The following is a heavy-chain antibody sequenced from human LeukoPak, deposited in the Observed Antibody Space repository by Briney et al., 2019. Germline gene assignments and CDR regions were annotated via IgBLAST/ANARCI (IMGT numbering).Heavy chain of an antibody. CDR2: INSDGSST. CDR1: GFTFSSYW. J-gene: IGHJ4*02. Sequence: GGSLRLSCAASGFTFSSYWMHWVRQAPGKGLVWVSRINSDGSSTSYADSVKGRFTISRDNAKNTLYLQMNSLRAEDTAVYYCARVDSSGWYQPFDYWGQGTLVTVSS. D-gene: IGHD6-19*01. CDR3: ARVDSSGWYQPFDY. V-gene: IGHV3-74*01.